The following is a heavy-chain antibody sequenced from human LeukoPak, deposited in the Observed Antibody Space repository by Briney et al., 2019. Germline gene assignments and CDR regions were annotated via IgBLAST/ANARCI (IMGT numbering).Heavy chain of an antibody. D-gene: IGHD6-19*01. CDR2: ISTYSGNT. J-gene: IGHJ5*02. Sequence: ASVKVSCKPSGYTFTSYALSWVRQAPGQGLEWMGWISTYSGNTNYAQKLQGRITMTIETSTSTAYMELRSLRSDDTAVYYCATTRAAVAGTLVNWFDPWGQGTLVTVSS. CDR3: ATTRAAVAGTLVNWFDP. V-gene: IGHV1-18*01. CDR1: GYTFTSYA.